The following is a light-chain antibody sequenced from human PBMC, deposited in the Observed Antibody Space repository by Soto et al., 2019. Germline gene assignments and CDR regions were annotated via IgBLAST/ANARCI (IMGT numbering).Light chain of an antibody. V-gene: IGLV4-69*01. Sequence: QAVVTQSPSASASLGASVKLTCTLSSGHSSYAIAWHQQQPEKGPRYLMKLSSDGSHSKGDGIPDRFSGSSSGAERYLTISSLQSEDEADYYCQTWDTCARVVFGGGTKLTVL. CDR3: QTWDTCARVV. CDR2: LSSDGSH. CDR1: SGHSSYA. J-gene: IGLJ2*01.